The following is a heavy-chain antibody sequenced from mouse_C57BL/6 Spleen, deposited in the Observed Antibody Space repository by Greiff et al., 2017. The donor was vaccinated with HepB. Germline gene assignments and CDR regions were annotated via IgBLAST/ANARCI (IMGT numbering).Heavy chain of an antibody. V-gene: IGHV1-82*01. D-gene: IGHD1-1*01. CDR2: IYPGDGDT. J-gene: IGHJ4*01. CDR1: GYAFSSSW. CDR3: ARAVITTVYAMDY. Sequence: VKLQESGPELVKPGASVKISCKASGYAFSSSWMNWVKQRPGKGLEWIGRIYPGDGDTNYNGKFKGKATLTADKSSSTAYMQLSSLTSEDSAVYFCARAVITTVYAMDYWGQGTSVTVSS.